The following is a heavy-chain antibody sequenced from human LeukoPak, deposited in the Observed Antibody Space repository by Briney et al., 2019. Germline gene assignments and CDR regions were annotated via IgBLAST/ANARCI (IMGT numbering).Heavy chain of an antibody. J-gene: IGHJ4*02. Sequence: GGSLRLSCAASGFTFSSYAMHWVRQAPGKGLEWVAVISYDGSNKYYADSVKGRFTFSRDNSKNTLYLQMNSLRAEDTAVYYCARALGITGTTVFDYWGQGTLVTVSS. CDR3: ARALGITGTTVFDY. CDR2: ISYDGSNK. V-gene: IGHV3-30-3*01. CDR1: GFTFSSYA. D-gene: IGHD1-7*01.